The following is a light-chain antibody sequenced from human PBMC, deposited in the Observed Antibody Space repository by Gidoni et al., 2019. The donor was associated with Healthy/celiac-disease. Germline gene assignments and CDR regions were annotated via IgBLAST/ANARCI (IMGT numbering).Light chain of an antibody. J-gene: IGKJ1*01. CDR1: QSSSW. Sequence: DIQMNQSPSTLSASVGDRVTITCRASQSSSWLAWYQQKPGKAPKLLIYKASSLESGVPSRFSGSGSGTEFTLTISSLQPDDFATYYCQQYNSFGTFGQGTKVEIK. CDR2: KAS. CDR3: QQYNSFGT. V-gene: IGKV1-5*03.